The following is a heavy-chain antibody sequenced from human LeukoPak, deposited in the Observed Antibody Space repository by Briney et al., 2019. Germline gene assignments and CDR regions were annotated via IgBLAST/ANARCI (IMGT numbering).Heavy chain of an antibody. Sequence: GGSLRLSCAASGFTFSSYGMHWVRQAPGKGLEWVAFIRYDGSNKYYADSVKGRFTISRDNSKNTLYLQMDSLRAEDTAVYYCAKDQGRGVRGVLDYWGQGTLVTVSS. D-gene: IGHD3-10*01. J-gene: IGHJ4*02. CDR2: IRYDGSNK. CDR3: AKDQGRGVRGVLDY. V-gene: IGHV3-30*02. CDR1: GFTFSSYG.